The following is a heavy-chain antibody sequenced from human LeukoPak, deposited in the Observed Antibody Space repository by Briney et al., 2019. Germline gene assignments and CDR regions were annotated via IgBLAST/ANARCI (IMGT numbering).Heavy chain of an antibody. J-gene: IGHJ4*02. V-gene: IGHV1-8*01. D-gene: IGHD6-6*01. CDR3: AREFEYSSSEDFDY. Sequence: GASVKVSCKASGYTFTSYDINWVRQATGQGLEWMGWMNPNSGNTGYAQKFQGRVTMTRNTSISTAYMELSSLRSEDTAVYYCAREFEYSSSEDFDYWGQGTLVTVSS. CDR2: MNPNSGNT. CDR1: GYTFTSYD.